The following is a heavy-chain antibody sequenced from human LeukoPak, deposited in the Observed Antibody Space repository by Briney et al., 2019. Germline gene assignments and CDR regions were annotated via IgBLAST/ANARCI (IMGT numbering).Heavy chain of an antibody. Sequence: GGSLRLSCAASGFTFSSYAMSWVRQAPGKGLEWVSHINNNGGSTSYADSVKGRFTISRDNAKNSLYLQMNSLRAEDTAVYYCARGVEMATTKHYWGQGTLVTVSS. CDR3: ARGVEMATTKHY. D-gene: IGHD5-24*01. CDR1: GFTFSSYA. J-gene: IGHJ4*02. V-gene: IGHV3-23*05. CDR2: INNNGGST.